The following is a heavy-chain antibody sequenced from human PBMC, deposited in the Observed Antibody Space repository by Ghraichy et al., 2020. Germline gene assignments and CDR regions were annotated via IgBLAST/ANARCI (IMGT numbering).Heavy chain of an antibody. Sequence: GGSLRLSCAASGFTFSSYAMSWVRQAPGKGLEWVSAISGSGGSTYYADSVKGRFTISRDNSKNTLYLQMNSLRAEDTAVYYCAKDQGDDFWSGYYSPPYGGYGPTEEEGGYWGQGTLVTVSS. D-gene: IGHD3-3*01. CDR2: ISGSGGST. CDR1: GFTFSSYA. V-gene: IGHV3-23*01. J-gene: IGHJ4*02. CDR3: AKDQGDDFWSGYYSPPYGGYGPTEEEGGY.